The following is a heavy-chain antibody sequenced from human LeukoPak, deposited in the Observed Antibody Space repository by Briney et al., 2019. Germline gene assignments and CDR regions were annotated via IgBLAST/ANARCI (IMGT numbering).Heavy chain of an antibody. CDR2: ISGSAGST. Sequence: GGSLRLSLAASGFTFGVFAMNWVRRAPGRGLDGVSLISGSAGSTYYADSVKGRFTISRDNSKNTVYLQMNSLRADDTAVYYCAKGGSSGRRYFVLWGRGALVTVSS. CDR3: AKGGSSGRRYFVL. CDR1: GFTFGVFA. V-gene: IGHV3-23*01. J-gene: IGHJ2*01. D-gene: IGHD6-13*01.